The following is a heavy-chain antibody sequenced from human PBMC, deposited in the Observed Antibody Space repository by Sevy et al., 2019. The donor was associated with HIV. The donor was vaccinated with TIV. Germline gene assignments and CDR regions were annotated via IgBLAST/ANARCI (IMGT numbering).Heavy chain of an antibody. V-gene: IGHV3-7*01. CDR3: VRDGLASATDFDY. D-gene: IGHD2-15*01. Sequence: GESLKISCEVSGFTFSNYWMTWVRQAPGKGLEWVANIKEDGSDKYYGDSVKGRFSLSRDNAKNSLYLQMDSLRAEDTAVYYCVRDGLASATDFDYWGQRTLVTVSS. J-gene: IGHJ4*02. CDR2: IKEDGSDK. CDR1: GFTFSNYW.